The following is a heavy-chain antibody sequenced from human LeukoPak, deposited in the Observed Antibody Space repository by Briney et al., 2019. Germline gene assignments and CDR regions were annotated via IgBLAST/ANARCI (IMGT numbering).Heavy chain of an antibody. Sequence: ASVKVSCKASGYTFTGYYMHWVRQAPGQGLEWMGRVNPNNGVPNYAQKFQGRVIMTRDTAISTFYMELNSLRSDDTAVYFCAREVGYSSSYYGRFDPWGQGTLVIVSS. V-gene: IGHV1-2*06. CDR3: AREVGYSSSYYGRFDP. CDR2: VNPNNGVP. J-gene: IGHJ5*02. CDR1: GYTFTGYY. D-gene: IGHD2-2*01.